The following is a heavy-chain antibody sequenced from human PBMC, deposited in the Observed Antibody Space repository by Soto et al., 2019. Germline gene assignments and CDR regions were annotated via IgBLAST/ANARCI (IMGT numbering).Heavy chain of an antibody. D-gene: IGHD3-10*01. V-gene: IGHV3-30-3*01. CDR3: ARETDYYGSGTSYYYGIDV. CDR2: ISYDGSNK. J-gene: IGHJ6*02. CDR1: GFTFSSYA. Sequence: QVQLVESGGGVVQPGRSLRLSCAASGFTFSSYAMHWVRQAPGKGLEWVAVISYDGSNKYYADSVKGRFTISRDNSKNTLYLQMNSLRAEYTAVYYCARETDYYGSGTSYYYGIDVWGQGTTVTVSS.